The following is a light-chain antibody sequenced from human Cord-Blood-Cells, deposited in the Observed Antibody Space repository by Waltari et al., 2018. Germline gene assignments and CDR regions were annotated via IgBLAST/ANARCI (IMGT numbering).Light chain of an antibody. J-gene: IGKJ1*01. Sequence: DIQMTQSPSSLSASVGDRVTITCRASQSISSYLNWYQQKPGKAPKLLIYAASSLQSGVPSRFSGSGSGTDFTLTSSSLQPEDFATYYCQQSYSTRGTFGQGTKVEIK. CDR1: QSISSY. CDR3: QQSYSTRGT. CDR2: AAS. V-gene: IGKV1-39*01.